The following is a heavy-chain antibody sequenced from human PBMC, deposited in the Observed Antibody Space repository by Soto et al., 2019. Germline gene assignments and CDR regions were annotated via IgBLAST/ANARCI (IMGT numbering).Heavy chain of an antibody. D-gene: IGHD3-16*01. J-gene: IGHJ4*02. CDR3: AKSGHTFERVV. V-gene: IGHV4-59*01. CDR1: GVSMKNYY. Sequence: QGQLQGSGPGLVKPSETLSPPCSVSGVSMKNYYGGWIRESPGKGLEHIGYMHFSGGANYSPSLRSRVTISVDTSNNQFSLRLSSMSAADTAIYYCAKSGHTFERVVWGQGILVTVSS. CDR2: MHFSGGA.